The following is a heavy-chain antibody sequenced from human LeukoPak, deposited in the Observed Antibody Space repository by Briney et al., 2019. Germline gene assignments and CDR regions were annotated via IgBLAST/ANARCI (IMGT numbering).Heavy chain of an antibody. CDR2: ISGSGGST. CDR1: GFTFSSYA. CDR3: AKGIVVVPAARVDY. Sequence: GGSLRLSCAASGFTFSSYAMSWVRQAPGKGLEWVSAISGSGGSTYYADSVKGRFTISRDNSKNTLYLQMNSLRAEDTAVYYCAKGIVVVPAARVDYWGQGTLVTVSS. J-gene: IGHJ4*02. D-gene: IGHD2-2*01. V-gene: IGHV3-23*01.